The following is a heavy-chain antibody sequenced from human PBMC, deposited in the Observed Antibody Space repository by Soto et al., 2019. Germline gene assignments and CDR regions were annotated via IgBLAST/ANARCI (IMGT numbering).Heavy chain of an antibody. D-gene: IGHD6-6*01. V-gene: IGHV4-59*01. Sequence: SETLSLTCTVSGGSIRDFYWSWIRQPSGKGLEWIGYIYYSGSTNYTPSLKSRVTISVDTSKNQFSLNLRSMSPADTAVYYCARVGGLAARTFDYWGPGTLVTVSS. J-gene: IGHJ4*02. CDR3: ARVGGLAARTFDY. CDR2: IYYSGST. CDR1: GGSIRDFY.